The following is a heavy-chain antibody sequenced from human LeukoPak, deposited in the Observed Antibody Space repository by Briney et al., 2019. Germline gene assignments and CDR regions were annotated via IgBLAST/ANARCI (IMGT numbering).Heavy chain of an antibody. J-gene: IGHJ4*02. CDR3: ATGKWLLLFDY. Sequence: ASVKVSCKVSAYSLTELAIHWVRQAPGKGLEWMGGFDPEDGETIYAQKFQGRVTMTEDTSTDTAYMELSSLRSEDTAVYYCATGKWLLLFDYWGQGTLVTVSS. CDR1: AYSLTELA. V-gene: IGHV1-24*01. D-gene: IGHD3-22*01. CDR2: FDPEDGET.